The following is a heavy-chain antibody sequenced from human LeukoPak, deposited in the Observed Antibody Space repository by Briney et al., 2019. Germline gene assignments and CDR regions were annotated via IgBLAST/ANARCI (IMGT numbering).Heavy chain of an antibody. J-gene: IGHJ4*02. V-gene: IGHV4-39*07. D-gene: IGHD6-13*01. CDR3: AVKWGIAAAGGLDY. CDR1: GGSISSSSYY. Sequence: PSETLSLTCTVSGGSISSSSYYWGWIRQPPGKGLEWIGSIYYSGSTYYNPSLKSRVTISVDTSKNQFSLKLSSVTAADTAVYYCAVKWGIAAAGGLDYWGQGTLVTVSS. CDR2: IYYSGST.